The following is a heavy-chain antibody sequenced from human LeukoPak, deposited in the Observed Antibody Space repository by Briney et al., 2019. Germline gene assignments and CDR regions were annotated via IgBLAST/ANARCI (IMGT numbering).Heavy chain of an antibody. CDR1: GLTFRNYA. J-gene: IGHJ5*02. V-gene: IGHV3-23*01. D-gene: IGHD6-19*01. CDR3: AKCSTSAYTTGWCNWIDP. CDR2: TVSRGTT. Sequence: PGGSLRLSCAASGLTFRNYAMNWVRQAPGKGLEWVSSTVSRGTTQYADSVKGRFTVSRDTSKNTLYLQMNSLRADDTAVYYCAKCSTSAYTTGWCNWIDPWGQGTLVTVSS.